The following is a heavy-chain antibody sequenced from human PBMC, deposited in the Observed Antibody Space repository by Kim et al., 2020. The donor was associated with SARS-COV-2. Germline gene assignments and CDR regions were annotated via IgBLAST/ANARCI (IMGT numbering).Heavy chain of an antibody. CDR2: ISTSSSTI. J-gene: IGHJ4*02. Sequence: GGSLRLSCAASGFTFSTYSMNWVRQAPGKGLEWVSYISTSSSTIYYADSVKGRFTISRDNAKNSLYLQMNSLRDEDTAVYYCATNEGTIVGALDYWGQGTLVTVSS. D-gene: IGHD1-26*01. CDR3: ATNEGTIVGALDY. V-gene: IGHV3-48*02. CDR1: GFTFSTYS.